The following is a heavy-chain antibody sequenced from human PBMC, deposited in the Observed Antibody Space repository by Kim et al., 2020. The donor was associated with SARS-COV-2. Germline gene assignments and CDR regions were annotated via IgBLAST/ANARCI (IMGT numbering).Heavy chain of an antibody. D-gene: IGHD2-21*01. Sequence: TNHNPARNSRVTISIDTSRNQFSLKLDSVTAADTAVYYCARGLWTFDYWGQGTLVTVSS. V-gene: IGHV4-59*09. CDR2: T. CDR3: ARGLWTFDY. J-gene: IGHJ4*02.